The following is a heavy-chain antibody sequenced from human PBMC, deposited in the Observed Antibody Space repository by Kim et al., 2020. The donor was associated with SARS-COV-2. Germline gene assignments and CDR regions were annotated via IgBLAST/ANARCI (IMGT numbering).Heavy chain of an antibody. V-gene: IGHV4-59*01. CDR3: ARVLEGYSSGWYEDY. J-gene: IGHJ4*02. Sequence: SETLSLTCTVSGGSISSYYWSWIRQPPGKGLEWIGYIYYSGSTNYNPSLKSRVTISVDTSKNQFSLKLSSVTAAYTAVYYCARVLEGYSSGWYEDYWGQG. CDR1: GGSISSYY. D-gene: IGHD6-19*01. CDR2: IYYSGST.